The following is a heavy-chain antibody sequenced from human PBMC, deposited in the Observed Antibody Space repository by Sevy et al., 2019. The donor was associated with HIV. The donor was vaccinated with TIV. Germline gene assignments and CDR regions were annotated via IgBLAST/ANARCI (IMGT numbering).Heavy chain of an antibody. Sequence: GGSLRPSCAASGFTFDNYAMNWVRQAPGKGLEWVSGISGSGESTYYADSVKGRFIISRDSSKNTVYLQMNSLRAEDTAIYYCAQDQEVTGWYSEFFHHWGQGTLVTVSS. CDR2: ISGSGEST. V-gene: IGHV3-23*01. D-gene: IGHD6-19*01. J-gene: IGHJ1*01. CDR1: GFTFDNYA. CDR3: AQDQEVTGWYSEFFHH.